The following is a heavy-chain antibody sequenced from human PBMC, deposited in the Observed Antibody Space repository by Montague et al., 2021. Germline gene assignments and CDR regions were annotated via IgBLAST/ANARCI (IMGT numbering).Heavy chain of an antibody. Sequence: SETLSLTCAVSGDSASSTNWWSWVRQPPGKGLEWIGEIHHSGTTNYNPSLKSRVSVSLDKSKNQFSLKLSSVTAADTAVYYGVVTPSLYYHGMDVWGQGTTVTVSS. D-gene: IGHD4-23*01. CDR3: VVTPSLYYHGMDV. J-gene: IGHJ6*02. CDR1: GDSASSTNW. V-gene: IGHV4-4*02. CDR2: IHHSGTT.